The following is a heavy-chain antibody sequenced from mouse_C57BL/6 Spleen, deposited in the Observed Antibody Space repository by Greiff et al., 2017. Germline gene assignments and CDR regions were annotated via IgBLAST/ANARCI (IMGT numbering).Heavy chain of an antibody. J-gene: IGHJ4*01. CDR2: IDPSDSYT. D-gene: IGHD1-1*01. V-gene: IGHV1-59*01. Sequence: VQLVESGAELVRPGTSVKLSCKASGYTFTSYWMHWVKQRPGQGLEWIGVIDPSDSYTNYNQKFKGKATLTVDTSSSTAYMQLSSLTSEDSAVYYCARLRYPYYAMDYWGQGTSVTVSS. CDR1: GYTFTSYW. CDR3: ARLRYPYYAMDY.